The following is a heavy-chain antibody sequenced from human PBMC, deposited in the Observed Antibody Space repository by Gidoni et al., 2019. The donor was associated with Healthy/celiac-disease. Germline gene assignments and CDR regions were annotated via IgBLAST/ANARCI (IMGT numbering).Heavy chain of an antibody. CDR2: INHSGST. CDR1: GGSFSGYY. Sequence: QVQLQQWGAGLLKPSETLSLTCAVYGGSFSGYYWSWIRQPPGKGLEWIGEINHSGSTNYNPSLKSRVTISVDTSKNQFSLKLSSVTAADTAVYYCAALEVSNKKRYSSSWYEYSSGWYRLNKNDYFDYWGQGTLVTVSS. CDR3: AALEVSNKKRYSSSWYEYSSGWYRLNKNDYFDY. J-gene: IGHJ4*02. D-gene: IGHD6-13*01. V-gene: IGHV4-34*01.